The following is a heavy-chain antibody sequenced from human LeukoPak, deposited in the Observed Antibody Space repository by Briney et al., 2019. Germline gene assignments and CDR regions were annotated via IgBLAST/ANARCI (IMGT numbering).Heavy chain of an antibody. CDR2: IGISSCNT. CDR3: ARDHRHGFDN. V-gene: IGHV3-48*01. Sequence: GGSLRLSCASSGFNFIDYIMNSVRQAPGKGREWMSDIGISSCNTKYADSVKGRFIISRHKARNSQYLQINSLRVEDTAWYYCARDHRHGFDNWGNGSQVT. J-gene: IGHJ4*01. CDR1: GFNFIDYI.